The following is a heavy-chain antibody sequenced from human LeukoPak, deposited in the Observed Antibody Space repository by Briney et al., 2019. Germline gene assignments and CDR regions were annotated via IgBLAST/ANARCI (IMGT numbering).Heavy chain of an antibody. Sequence: PGGSLRLSCAASGFTFSSYAMSWARQAPGKGLEWVSAISGSGGSTYYADSVKGRFTISRDNSKNTLYLQMNSLRAEDTAVYYCAKKAYDFWSGYSDYWGQGTLVTVSS. CDR3: AKKAYDFWSGYSDY. CDR1: GFTFSSYA. CDR2: ISGSGGST. J-gene: IGHJ4*02. D-gene: IGHD3-3*01. V-gene: IGHV3-23*01.